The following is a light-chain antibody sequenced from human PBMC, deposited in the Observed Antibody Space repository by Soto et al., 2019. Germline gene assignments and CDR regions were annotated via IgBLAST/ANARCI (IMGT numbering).Light chain of an antibody. Sequence: EIVLTQSPGTLSLSPGERATLSCRASQSVTSNYLAWYQQRPGQAPRLLIYGASSRATGIPDRFSGSGSGTDFTLTISRLEPEDFAVYYCQQYDRSPLYTFGQGNKLEIK. CDR3: QQYDRSPLYT. CDR2: GAS. V-gene: IGKV3-20*01. CDR1: QSVTSNY. J-gene: IGKJ2*01.